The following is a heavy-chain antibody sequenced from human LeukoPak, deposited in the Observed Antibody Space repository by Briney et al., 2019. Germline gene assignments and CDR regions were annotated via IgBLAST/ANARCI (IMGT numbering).Heavy chain of an antibody. J-gene: IGHJ4*02. CDR1: GGSISSGDYY. Sequence: TSETLSLTCTVSGGSISSGDYYGSWIRQPPGKGLEWIGYIYYSGSTYYNPSLKSRVTISVDTSKNQFSLKLSSVTAADTAVYYCARVHYSGSYYFDYWGQGTLVTVSS. CDR2: IYYSGST. V-gene: IGHV4-30-4*01. D-gene: IGHD1-26*01. CDR3: ARVHYSGSYYFDY.